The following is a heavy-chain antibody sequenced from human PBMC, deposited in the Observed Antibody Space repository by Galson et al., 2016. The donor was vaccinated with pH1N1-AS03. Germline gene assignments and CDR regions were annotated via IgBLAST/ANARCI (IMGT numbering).Heavy chain of an antibody. CDR2: VHYSGTT. V-gene: IGHV4-4*01. CDR1: GGSMTSPDW. D-gene: IGHD3-16*02. J-gene: IGHJ4*02. CDR3: ASAGYHTPGYHY. Sequence: ETLSLTCAVSGGSMTSPDWWTWVRQPPGKGLEWIGEVHYSGTTSYNPSLNSRVTMSIEKSNNQFSLNLGSVTAADTAVYFCASAGYHTPGYHYWGQGALVTVSS.